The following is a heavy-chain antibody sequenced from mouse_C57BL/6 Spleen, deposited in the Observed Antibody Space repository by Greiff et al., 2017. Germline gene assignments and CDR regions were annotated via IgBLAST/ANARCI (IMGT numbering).Heavy chain of an antibody. Sequence: QVQLQQSGPELVKPGASVKISCKASGYAFSSSWMNWVKQRPGKGLEWIGRIYPGDGDTNYNGKFKGKATLTADKSSSTAYMQLSSLTSEDSAVYFCARSGYYYGSSYGWYFDVWGTGTTVTVSS. CDR1: GYAFSSSW. CDR3: ARSGYYYGSSYGWYFDV. CDR2: IYPGDGDT. V-gene: IGHV1-82*01. J-gene: IGHJ1*03. D-gene: IGHD1-1*01.